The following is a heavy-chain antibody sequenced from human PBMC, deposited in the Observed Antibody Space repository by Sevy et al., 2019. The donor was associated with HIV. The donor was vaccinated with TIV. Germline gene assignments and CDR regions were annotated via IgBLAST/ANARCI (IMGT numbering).Heavy chain of an antibody. D-gene: IGHD3-22*01. CDR2: IKSKTDGGTT. J-gene: IGHJ4*02. V-gene: IGHV3-15*01. Sequence: GGSLRLSCAASGFTFSNAWMSWVRQAPGKGLEWVGHIKSKTDGGTTDYAAPVKGRFTISRDDSKNTLYLQMNSLKTEDTAVYYCTTDPMIVVVIILESDYWGQGTLVTVSS. CDR1: GFTFSNAW. CDR3: TTDPMIVVVIILESDY.